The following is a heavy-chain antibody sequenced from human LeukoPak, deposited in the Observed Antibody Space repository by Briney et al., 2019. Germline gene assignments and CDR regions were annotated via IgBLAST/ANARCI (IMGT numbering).Heavy chain of an antibody. CDR2: INPNSGGT. V-gene: IGHV1-2*02. D-gene: IGHD3-10*01. CDR3: ARQCYGSGSYGWFDP. J-gene: IGHJ5*02. CDR1: GYTFTGYY. Sequence: ASVKVSCKASGYTFTGYYMHWVRRAPGQGLEWMGWINPNSGGTNYAQKFQGRVTMTRDTSISTAYMELSRLRSDDTAVYYCARQCYGSGSYGWFDPWGQGTLVTVSS.